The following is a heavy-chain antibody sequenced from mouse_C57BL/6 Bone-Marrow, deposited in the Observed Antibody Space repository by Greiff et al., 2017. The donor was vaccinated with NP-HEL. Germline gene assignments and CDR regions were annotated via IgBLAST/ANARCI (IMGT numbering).Heavy chain of an antibody. CDR3: ARNYGTWFAY. J-gene: IGHJ3*01. V-gene: IGHV1-82*01. Sequence: QVQLQQSGPELVKPGASVKISCKASGYAFSSSWMNRVKQRPGKGLEWIGRIYPGDGDTNYNGKFKGKATLTADKSSSTAYMQLSSLTSEDSAVYFCARNYGTWFAYWGQGTLVTVSA. D-gene: IGHD1-1*01. CDR2: IYPGDGDT. CDR1: GYAFSSSW.